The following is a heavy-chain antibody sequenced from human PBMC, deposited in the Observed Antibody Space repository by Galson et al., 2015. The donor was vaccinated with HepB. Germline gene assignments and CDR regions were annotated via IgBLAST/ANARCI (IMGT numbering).Heavy chain of an antibody. CDR2: IIPIFGTA. V-gene: IGHV1-69*13. CDR1: GGTFSSYA. Sequence: SVKVSCKASGGTFSSYAISWVRQAPGQGLEWVGGIIPIFGTANYAQKFQGRVTITADESTSTAYMELSSLRSEDTAVYYCARDSPRDCSGGSCYPGGWFDPWGQGTLVTVSS. D-gene: IGHD2-15*01. J-gene: IGHJ5*02. CDR3: ARDSPRDCSGGSCYPGGWFDP.